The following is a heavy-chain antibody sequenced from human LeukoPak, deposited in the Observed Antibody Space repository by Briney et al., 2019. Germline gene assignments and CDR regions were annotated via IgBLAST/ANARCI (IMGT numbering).Heavy chain of an antibody. CDR1: GYTFTNYW. Sequence: GESLKISCEGSGYTFTNYWIAWVRQMPGKGLEWLGIIYPDDSRTRYSPSFQGQVTISVDKSITTAYLQWTSLKASDTAMYYCARPSYGASDYWGQGTLVTVSS. V-gene: IGHV5-51*01. CDR3: ARPSYGASDY. J-gene: IGHJ4*02. D-gene: IGHD4-17*01. CDR2: IYPDDSRT.